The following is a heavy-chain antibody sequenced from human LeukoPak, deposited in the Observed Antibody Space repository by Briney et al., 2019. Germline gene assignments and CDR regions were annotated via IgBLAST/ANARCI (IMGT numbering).Heavy chain of an antibody. D-gene: IGHD3-9*01. CDR3: ARVLKTGVTGYYFDL. J-gene: IGHJ2*01. Sequence: ASETLSLTCTVSGGSISRSSYYWGWIRQPPGKGLEWIGSIYYSGSTYYNPSLKSRVTISVDTSKNQFSLKLSSVTAADTAVYYCARVLKTGVTGYYFDLWGRGTLVTVSS. CDR1: GGSISRSSYY. V-gene: IGHV4-39*07. CDR2: IYYSGST.